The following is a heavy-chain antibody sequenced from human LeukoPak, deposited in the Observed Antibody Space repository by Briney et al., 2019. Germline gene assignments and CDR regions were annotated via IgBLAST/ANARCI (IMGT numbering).Heavy chain of an antibody. CDR2: ISSSGIST. CDR1: GFTFSSYA. J-gene: IGHJ4*01. V-gene: IGHV3-64D*06. D-gene: IGHD6-13*01. Sequence: PGGSLRLSCSASGFTFSSYAMDWVRQAAGKGLEYVSAISSSGISTYYADSVKGRFTISRDNSKNTVYLQMSRLRADDAAVYYCVKPAYSSTFFDYWGHGTLVTVSS. CDR3: VKPAYSSTFFDY.